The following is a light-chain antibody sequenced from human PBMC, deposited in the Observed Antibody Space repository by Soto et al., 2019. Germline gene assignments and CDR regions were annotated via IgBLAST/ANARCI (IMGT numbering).Light chain of an antibody. V-gene: IGLV1-51*01. Sequence: QSVLTQPPSVSGAPGQRVTISCTGSSSNIGANYDVHWYQQLPGTAPKLLIFDNNQRPSGIPDRFSGSKSGTSATLGITGLQTGDEADYYCGTWDSSLTAYVFGPGTKVTVL. CDR1: SSNIGANYD. CDR2: DNN. J-gene: IGLJ1*01. CDR3: GTWDSSLTAYV.